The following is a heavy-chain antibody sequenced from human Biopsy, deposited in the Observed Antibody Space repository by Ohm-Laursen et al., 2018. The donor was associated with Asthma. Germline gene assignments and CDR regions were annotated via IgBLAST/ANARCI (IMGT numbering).Heavy chain of an antibody. J-gene: IGHJ5*02. CDR3: ARLADCSGGACYSYGWFDP. Sequence: SDTLSLTCTVSGASIKTDDHYWSWLRQPPGKGLEYIGDVSHTGSTNYNPSLKSRVTMSLDTSKNQFSLRLTSVTPADTAVYYCARLADCSGGACYSYGWFDPWGQGTRVTVSS. CDR2: VSHTGST. V-gene: IGHV4-61*08. D-gene: IGHD2-15*01. CDR1: GASIKTDDHY.